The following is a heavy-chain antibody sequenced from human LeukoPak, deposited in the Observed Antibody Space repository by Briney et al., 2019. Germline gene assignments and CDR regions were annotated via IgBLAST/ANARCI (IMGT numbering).Heavy chain of an antibody. D-gene: IGHD3-22*01. CDR2: ISSSSSTI. V-gene: IGHV3-48*04. Sequence: GGSLRLSCAASGFTFSNYNMNWVRQAPGKGLEWVSYISSSSSTIYYADSVKGRFTISRDNAENSLYLQMNSLRAEDTAAYYCVRDYYDSSGYYWGGHWGQGTVVTVSS. CDR1: GFTFSNYN. J-gene: IGHJ4*02. CDR3: VRDYYDSSGYYWGGH.